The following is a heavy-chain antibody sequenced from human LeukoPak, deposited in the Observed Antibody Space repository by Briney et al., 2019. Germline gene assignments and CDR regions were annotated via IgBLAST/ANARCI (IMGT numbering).Heavy chain of an antibody. CDR1: GGSISSYY. J-gene: IGHJ4*02. D-gene: IGHD1-14*01. CDR3: AGHLTGDYFDY. Sequence: SETLSLTCTVSGGSISSYYWSWIRQPPGEGLEWIGYIYYSGSTNYNPSLKSRVTISVDTSKNQFSLKLSSVTAADTAVYYCAGHLTGDYFDYWGRGTLVTVSS. CDR2: IYYSGST. V-gene: IGHV4-59*08.